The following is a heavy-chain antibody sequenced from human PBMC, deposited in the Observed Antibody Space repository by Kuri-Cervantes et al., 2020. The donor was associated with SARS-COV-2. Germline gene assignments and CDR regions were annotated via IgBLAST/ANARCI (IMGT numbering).Heavy chain of an antibody. D-gene: IGHD1-1*01. V-gene: IGHV3-23*01. J-gene: IGHJ4*02. CDR3: VRDGDHWNFDY. CDR2: MNSGGRT. CDR1: GFTLTNYG. Sequence: GESLKISCSASGFTLTNYGMTWVRQAPGKGLEWVSAMNSGGRTNYADSVKGRFTISRDTTGNTLFLQMNSLRAEDTAVYYCVRDGDHWNFDYWGQGTLVTVSS.